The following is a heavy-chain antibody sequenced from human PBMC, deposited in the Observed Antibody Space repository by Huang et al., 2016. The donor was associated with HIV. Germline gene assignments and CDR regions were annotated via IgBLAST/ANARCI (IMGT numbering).Heavy chain of an antibody. V-gene: IGHV1-18*01. J-gene: IGHJ3*02. CDR2: IRASSGDT. CDR1: GYTFTSYG. D-gene: IGHD3-22*01. CDR3: ARDPKYHRIGYYRQRRGIDI. Sequence: QIQLMQSGPELKQPGASGKVSCKASGYTFTSYGITWVRQAPGQGPEWMGWIRASSGDTEYAQKFQGRVTLTTDTATNIAYMELRSLRSDDTAKYYCARDPKYHRIGYYRQRRGIDIWGQGTMVIVSS.